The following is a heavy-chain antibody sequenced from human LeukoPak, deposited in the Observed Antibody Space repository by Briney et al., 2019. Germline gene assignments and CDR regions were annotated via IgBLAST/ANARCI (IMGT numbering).Heavy chain of an antibody. CDR1: GYTFTSYD. CDR2: MNPNSGNT. Sequence: ASVKVSCKASGYTFTSYDINWVRQATGQGLEWMGWMNPNSGNTGYAQKFQGRVTITRSTSISTAYMELSSLRSEDTAVYYCARGTFRAYYFDYWGQGTLVTVSS. J-gene: IGHJ4*02. V-gene: IGHV1-8*03. CDR3: ARGTFRAYYFDY. D-gene: IGHD3-16*01.